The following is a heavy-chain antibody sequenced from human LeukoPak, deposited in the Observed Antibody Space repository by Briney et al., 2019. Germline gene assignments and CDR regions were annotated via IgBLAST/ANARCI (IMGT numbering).Heavy chain of an antibody. CDR1: GGSISSSSYY. J-gene: IGHJ6*03. D-gene: IGHD6-13*01. CDR2: NYYRGIT. V-gene: IGHV4-39*01. Sequence: PSETLSLTCTVAGGSISSSSYYWGWIREPPGKGLEWIGSNYYRGITYYNPSLKSRVTISVDTSKNQFSLKLSSVTAADTAVYYCARLSGYSSSWYMPEGYYYYYMDVWGKGTTVTISS. CDR3: ARLSGYSSSWYMPEGYYYYYMDV.